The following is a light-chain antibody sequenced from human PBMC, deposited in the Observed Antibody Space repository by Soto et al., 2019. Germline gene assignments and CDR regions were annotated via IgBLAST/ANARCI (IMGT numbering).Light chain of an antibody. J-gene: IGLJ2*01. Sequence: QSVLTQPASVSGSPGQSITISCTGTSDDVGGYNYVSWYQQHPGKAPKLMIFEVNNRPSGVSNRFSGSKFGNTASLTISGLQAEDEADYYCSSYTTRSTQVFGGGTKLTVL. CDR2: EVN. CDR1: SDDVGGYNY. CDR3: SSYTTRSTQV. V-gene: IGLV2-14*01.